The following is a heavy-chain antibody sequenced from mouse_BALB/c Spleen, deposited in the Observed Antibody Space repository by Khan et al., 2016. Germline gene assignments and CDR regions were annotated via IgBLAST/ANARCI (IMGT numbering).Heavy chain of an antibody. V-gene: IGHV1-20*02. CDR3: TRIYRSDFDY. D-gene: IGHD1-1*01. CDR2: INPHIGET. CDR1: GYSFTGYF. Sequence: VQLKQSGPELVRPGASVKISCKASGYSFTGYFMNWVMQSHGKSLEWIGRINPHIGETFSNQRFQDKATLTVDESSTTAHMELRSLASKDSAVYYCTRIYRSDFDYWGQGTTLTGSS. J-gene: IGHJ2*01.